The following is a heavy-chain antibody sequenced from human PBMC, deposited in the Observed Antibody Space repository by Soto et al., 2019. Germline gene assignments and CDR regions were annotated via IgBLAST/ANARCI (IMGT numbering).Heavy chain of an antibody. D-gene: IGHD1-1*01. V-gene: IGHV3-21*06. Sequence: GGSLRLSCAASGFTFSYYNVHWVRRAPGKGLECVSSLCGIRDDIRYADSVKGRFTISSDNAKTSLYLQMNSLTHEDTAVYYSSREGVHTWNEDYFDYWGQWTMVTVSS. J-gene: IGHJ4*03. CDR3: SREGVHTWNEDYFDY. CDR2: LCGIRDDI. CDR1: GFTFSYYN.